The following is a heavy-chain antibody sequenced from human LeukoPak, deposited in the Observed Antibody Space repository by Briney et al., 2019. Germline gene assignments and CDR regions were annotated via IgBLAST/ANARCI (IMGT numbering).Heavy chain of an antibody. CDR3: ARGRYSGYDYYYYYGMDV. V-gene: IGHV3-33*01. CDR2: IWYDGSNK. J-gene: IGHJ6*02. Sequence: PGGSLRLSCAASGFTFSSYGMHWVRQAPGKGLEWVAVIWYDGSNKYYADSVKGRFTISRDNSKNTLYLQMNSLRAEDTAVYYCARGRYSGYDYYYYYGMDVWGQGTTVTVSS. CDR1: GFTFSSYG. D-gene: IGHD5-12*01.